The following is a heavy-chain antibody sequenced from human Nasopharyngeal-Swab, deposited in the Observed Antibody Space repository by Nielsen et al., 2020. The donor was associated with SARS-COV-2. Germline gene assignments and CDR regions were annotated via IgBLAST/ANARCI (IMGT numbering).Heavy chain of an antibody. V-gene: IGHV3-64D*06. CDR3: VKDLPQVRQARLEWLLLDY. CDR2: ISSNGGST. J-gene: IGHJ4*02. D-gene: IGHD3-3*01. Sequence: WIRQPPGKGLEYVSAISSNGGSTYYADSVKGRFTISRDNSKNTLYLQMSSLRAEDTAVYYCVKDLPQVRQARLEWLLLDYWGQGTRVTVSS.